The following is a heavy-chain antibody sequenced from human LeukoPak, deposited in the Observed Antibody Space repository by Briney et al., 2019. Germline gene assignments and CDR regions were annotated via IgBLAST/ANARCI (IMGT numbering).Heavy chain of an antibody. D-gene: IGHD3-16*02. CDR2: IYLGDSDT. V-gene: IGHV5-51*01. J-gene: IGHJ4*02. CDR3: ARWALQLRLGELSPNYFDY. CDR1: RYNFTNYW. Sequence: GESLKISCNGSRYNFTNYWIGWVRQMPGKGLEWMGIIYLGDSDTRYSPSFQGQVTISADKSISTAYLQWSSLKASDTAMYYCARWALQLRLGELSPNYFDYWGQGTLVTVSS.